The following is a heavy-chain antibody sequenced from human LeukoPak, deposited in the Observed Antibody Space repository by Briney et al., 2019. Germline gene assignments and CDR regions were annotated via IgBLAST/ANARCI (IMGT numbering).Heavy chain of an antibody. V-gene: IGHV3-23*01. D-gene: IGHD3-9*01. CDR2: ISGSGGST. CDR1: GFTFSSYG. Sequence: HTGGSLRLSCAASGFTFSSYGMSWVRQAPGKGLEWVSAISGSGGSTYYADSVKGRFTISRDNSKNTLYLQMNSLRAEDTAVYYCARATTYDILTGYSDYWGQGTLVTVSS. CDR3: ARATTYDILTGYSDY. J-gene: IGHJ4*02.